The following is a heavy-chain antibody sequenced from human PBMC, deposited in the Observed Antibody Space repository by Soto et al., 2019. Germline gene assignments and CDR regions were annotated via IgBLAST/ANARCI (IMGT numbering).Heavy chain of an antibody. CDR1: GGTFSSYA. J-gene: IGHJ4*02. CDR2: IIPIFGTA. D-gene: IGHD4-17*01. V-gene: IGHV1-69*13. CDR3: ARDSLRPYGDYRSFDY. Sequence: SVKVSCKASGGTFSSYAISWVRQAPGQGLEWMGGIIPIFGTANYAQKFQGRVTITADESTSTAYMELSSLRSEDTAVYYCARDSLRPYGDYRSFDYWGQGTLVTVSS.